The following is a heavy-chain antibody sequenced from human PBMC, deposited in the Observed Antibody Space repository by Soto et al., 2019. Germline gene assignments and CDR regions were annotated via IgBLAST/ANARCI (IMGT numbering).Heavy chain of an antibody. CDR1: GGTFSSYA. J-gene: IGHJ4*02. V-gene: IGHV1-69*06. CDR2: IIPIFGTA. Sequence: SVKVSCKASGGTFSSYAISWVRQAPGQGLEWMGGIIPIFGTANYAQKFQGRVTITADKSTSTAYMELSSLRSEDTAVYYCAREAPPSYYSDSSPLDSFDYWGQGTPVTVFS. CDR3: AREAPPSYYSDSSPLDSFDY. D-gene: IGHD3-22*01.